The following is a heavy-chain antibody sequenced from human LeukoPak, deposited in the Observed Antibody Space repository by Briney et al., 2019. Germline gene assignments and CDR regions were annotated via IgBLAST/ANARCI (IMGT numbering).Heavy chain of an antibody. CDR1: GYSISSGYY. J-gene: IGHJ4*02. Sequence: SETLSLTCAVSGYSISSGYYWGWIRQPPGEGLEWSGSIYHSGSTYYNPSLKSRVTISIDTSKNQFSLKLSSVTAADTAVYYCAGKYYYHSSGYFYVDYWGQGTLVTVSS. D-gene: IGHD3-22*01. V-gene: IGHV4-38-2*01. CDR2: IYHSGST. CDR3: AGKYYYHSSGYFYVDY.